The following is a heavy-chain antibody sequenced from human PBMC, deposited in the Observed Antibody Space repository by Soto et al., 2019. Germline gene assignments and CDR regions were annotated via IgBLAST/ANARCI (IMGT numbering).Heavy chain of an antibody. Sequence: LRLSCAASGFTFGSYWMHWVRQAPGKGLVWVSRINSDGSSTSYADSVKGRFTISRDNAKNTLYLQMNSLRAEDTAVYYCARDLDCSSTSCYIYYYYGMDVWGQGTTVTVSS. V-gene: IGHV3-74*01. J-gene: IGHJ6*02. CDR2: INSDGSST. D-gene: IGHD2-2*01. CDR1: GFTFGSYW. CDR3: ARDLDCSSTSCYIYYYYGMDV.